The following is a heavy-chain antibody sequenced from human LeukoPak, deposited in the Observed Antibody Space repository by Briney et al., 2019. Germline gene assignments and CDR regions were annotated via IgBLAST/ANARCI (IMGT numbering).Heavy chain of an antibody. D-gene: IGHD5-12*01. J-gene: IGHJ6*04. CDR3: ARGYSGFGVYGMDV. V-gene: IGHV3-74*01. CDR1: GFTFSTSW. Sequence: GGSLRLSCTASGFTFSTSWMHWVRQAPGEGLVWVSRINPDVRAPPYADSVKGRFTISRDTAKNTLFLQMSSLRAEDTAVYFCARGYSGFGVYGMDVWGKGTTVTVSS. CDR2: INPDVRAP.